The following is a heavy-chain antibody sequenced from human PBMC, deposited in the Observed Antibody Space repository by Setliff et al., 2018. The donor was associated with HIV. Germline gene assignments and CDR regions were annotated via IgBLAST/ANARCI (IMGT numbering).Heavy chain of an antibody. D-gene: IGHD3-3*01. CDR3: ARGTDFWSGSSNFDY. J-gene: IGHJ4*02. Sequence: ASVKVSCKAYGYTFTAYYMIWLRQAPGQGLEWMGWINPNSGGTNYAQKFRGRVTMTRDTSINTAHMYLSSLRSDDTAIYFCARGTDFWSGSSNFDYWGQGTQVTVSS. CDR1: GYTFTAYY. V-gene: IGHV1-2*02. CDR2: INPNSGGT.